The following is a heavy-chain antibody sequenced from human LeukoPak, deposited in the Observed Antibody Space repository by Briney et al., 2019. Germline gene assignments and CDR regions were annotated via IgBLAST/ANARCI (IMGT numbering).Heavy chain of an antibody. CDR3: ARGRFGVVIAGLYYYYGMDV. CDR1: GGTFISYA. Sequence: ASVKVSCKASGGTFISYAISWVRQAPGQGLEWMGGIIPIFGTANCAQKFQGRVTITADESTSTAYMELSSLRSEDTAVYYCARGRFGVVIAGLYYYYGMDVWGQGTTVTVSS. V-gene: IGHV1-69*01. J-gene: IGHJ6*02. CDR2: IIPIFGTA. D-gene: IGHD3-3*01.